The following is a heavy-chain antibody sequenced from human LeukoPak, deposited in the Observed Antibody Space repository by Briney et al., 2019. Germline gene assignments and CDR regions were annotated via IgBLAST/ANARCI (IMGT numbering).Heavy chain of an antibody. V-gene: IGHV4-59*06. CDR2: IYHSGST. Sequence: PSETLSLTCTVSGDSISNYYWSWIRQPAGKGLEWIGYIYHSGSTYYNPSLKSRVTISVDRSKNQFSLKLSSVTAADTAVYYCASSLMVRGVPTPFFDYWGQGTLVTVSS. J-gene: IGHJ4*02. D-gene: IGHD3-10*01. CDR3: ASSLMVRGVPTPFFDY. CDR1: GDSISNYY.